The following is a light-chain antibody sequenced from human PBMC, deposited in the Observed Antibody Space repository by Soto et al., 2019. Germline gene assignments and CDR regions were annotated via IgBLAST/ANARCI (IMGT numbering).Light chain of an antibody. CDR2: AAC. CDR3: QQSYSTPPVT. CDR1: QSISSY. V-gene: IGKV1-39*01. J-gene: IGKJ4*01. Sequence: DIQMTQSPSALSASVGDRVSSTCRASQSISSYLNWYQQKPEKAPKLLIYAACSLQSGVPSRFSGRGSGTDFTLTISSLQAEDFATDDCQQSYSTPPVTFGGGTKVDNK.